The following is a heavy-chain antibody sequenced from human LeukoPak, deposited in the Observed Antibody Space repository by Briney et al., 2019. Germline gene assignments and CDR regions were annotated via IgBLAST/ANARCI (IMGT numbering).Heavy chain of an antibody. CDR1: GGSISSYY. D-gene: IGHD4-17*01. Sequence: SETLSLTCTVSGGSISSYYWSWIRQPPGKGLEWIGYIYYSWSTNYHPSLKRRVTISVYTSKNQFPLKLSSVTAADTAVYYCARPRAYGDYDAFDIWGQGTMVTVSS. CDR3: ARPRAYGDYDAFDI. V-gene: IGHV4-59*08. CDR2: IYYSWST. J-gene: IGHJ3*02.